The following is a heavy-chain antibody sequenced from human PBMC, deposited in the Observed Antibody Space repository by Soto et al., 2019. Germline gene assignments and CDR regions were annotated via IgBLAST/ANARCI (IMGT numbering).Heavy chain of an antibody. CDR1: GFTFSSYA. CDR2: ISYDGSNK. J-gene: IGHJ5*02. CDR3: ARDWALAVAGPNWFDP. V-gene: IGHV3-30-3*01. D-gene: IGHD6-19*01. Sequence: GGSLRLSCAASGFTFSSYAMHWVRQAPGKGLEWVAVISYDGSNKYYADSVNGRFTISRDNSKNTLYLQMNSLRAEDTAVYYCARDWALAVAGPNWFDPWGQGTRVTVSS.